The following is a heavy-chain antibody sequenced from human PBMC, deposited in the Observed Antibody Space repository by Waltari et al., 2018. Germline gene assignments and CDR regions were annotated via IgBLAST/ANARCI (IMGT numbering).Heavy chain of an antibody. D-gene: IGHD6-13*01. CDR2: ISSSSSYI. CDR3: AREGIAAAGSVDY. Sequence: EVQLVESGGGLVKPGGSLRLSCAASGFTFSRYSMNWVRQAPGKGLEWVSSISSSSSYIYYADSVKGRFTISRDNAKNSLYLQMNSLRAEDTAVYYCAREGIAAAGSVDYWGQGTLVTVSS. CDR1: GFTFSRYS. J-gene: IGHJ4*02. V-gene: IGHV3-21*01.